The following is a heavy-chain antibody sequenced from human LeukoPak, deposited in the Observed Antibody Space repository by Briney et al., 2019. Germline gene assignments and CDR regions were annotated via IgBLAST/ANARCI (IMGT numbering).Heavy chain of an antibody. J-gene: IGHJ4*02. V-gene: IGHV4-59*08. CDR3: ARHPFATPFDY. CDR2: VYYSGDT. CDR1: GDSVSGVY. Sequence: PSETLSLTCTGSGDSVSGVYRSWIRQPPGKGLEWIGYVYYSGDTNYNPSLKSRVTMSLDTSKNQVSLRLSSVTAADTAVYYCARHPFATPFDYWGRGTLLTVSS. D-gene: IGHD2-15*01.